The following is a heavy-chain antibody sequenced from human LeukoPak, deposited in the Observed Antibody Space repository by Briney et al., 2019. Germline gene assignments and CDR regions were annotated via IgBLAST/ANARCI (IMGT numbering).Heavy chain of an antibody. D-gene: IGHD1-1*01. CDR3: ARHPRIPRERRHYYYYMDV. V-gene: IGHV5-51*01. J-gene: IGHJ6*03. CDR2: IYPGDSDP. Sequence: GESLQISCLGSGDSFINYCIACVCQMPGKGLGCVVIIYPGDSDPISNPSFQGQVTISVNNSITTAYQQWSSLKASDTAMYYSARHPRIPRERRHYYYYMDVWGKGTTVTVSS. CDR1: GDSFINYC.